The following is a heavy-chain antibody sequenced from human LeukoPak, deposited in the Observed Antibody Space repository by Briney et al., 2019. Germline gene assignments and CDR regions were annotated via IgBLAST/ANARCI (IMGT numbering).Heavy chain of an antibody. Sequence: SQTLSLTCTVSGGSISSGSYYWSWIRQPAGKGLEWIGRIYTSGSTNYNPSLKSRVTISVDTSKNQFSLKLSSVTAADTAVYYCARGSWGHTYGSGSYYRQPTFDYWGQGTLVTVSS. CDR3: ARGSWGHTYGSGSYYRQPTFDY. D-gene: IGHD3-10*01. V-gene: IGHV4-61*02. J-gene: IGHJ4*02. CDR1: GGSISSGSYY. CDR2: IYTSGST.